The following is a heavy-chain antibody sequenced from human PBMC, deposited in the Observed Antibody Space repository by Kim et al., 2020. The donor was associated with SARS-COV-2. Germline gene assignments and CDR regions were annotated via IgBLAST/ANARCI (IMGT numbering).Heavy chain of an antibody. CDR3: ARETYCGGDCYTPNAFDI. Sequence: GRFTISRDNAKNSLYLQMNSLRDEDTAVYYCARETYCGGDCYTPNAFDIWGQGTMVTVSS. J-gene: IGHJ3*02. V-gene: IGHV3-48*02. D-gene: IGHD2-21*01.